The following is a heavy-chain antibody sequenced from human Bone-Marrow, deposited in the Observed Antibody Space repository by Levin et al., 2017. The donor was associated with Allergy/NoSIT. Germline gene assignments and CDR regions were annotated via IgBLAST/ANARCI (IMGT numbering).Heavy chain of an antibody. V-gene: IGHV3-74*01. CDR3: SRDADGHFDR. CDR2: IKGDGTGE. J-gene: IGHJ4*02. Sequence: PGGSLRLSCAASGFSFGLYWMNWVRQAPGKGLVWVSFIKGDGTGEIYADSVKGRFTISRDNAKNTLYLQMSSLRPEDTGVYDCSRDADGHFDRWGRGTLVTVSS. CDR1: GFSFGLYW.